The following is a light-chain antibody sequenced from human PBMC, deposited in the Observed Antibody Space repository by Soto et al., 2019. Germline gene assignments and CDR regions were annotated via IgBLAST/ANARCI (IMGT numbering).Light chain of an antibody. J-gene: IGLJ2*01. V-gene: IGLV2-14*03. Sequence: QSALTQPASVSGSPGQSITISCTGTSSDVGGYNYVSWYQQHPGKAPKLMIYDVSNRPSGVSNRFSGSTSGNTASLTISGLQAEDEADYYCSSYTRSSTLHVVFGGGTKVTVL. CDR3: SSYTRSSTLHVV. CDR2: DVS. CDR1: SSDVGGYNY.